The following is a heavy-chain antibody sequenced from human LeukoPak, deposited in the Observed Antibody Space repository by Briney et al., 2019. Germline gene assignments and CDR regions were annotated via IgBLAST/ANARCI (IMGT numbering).Heavy chain of an antibody. CDR2: IRNSGGDT. V-gene: IGHV3-23*01. J-gene: IGHJ4*02. D-gene: IGHD1-26*01. Sequence: GGSLRLSCRVSGFTFSKYAMNWVRQAPGKGLEWVSGIRNSGGDTYYADSVKGRFTISRDNSKNTLYLQMNSLRAEDTAVYYCAKSVTYFFAYLEYWGQGTLVSVSS. CDR3: AKSVTYFFAYLEY. CDR1: GFTFSKYA.